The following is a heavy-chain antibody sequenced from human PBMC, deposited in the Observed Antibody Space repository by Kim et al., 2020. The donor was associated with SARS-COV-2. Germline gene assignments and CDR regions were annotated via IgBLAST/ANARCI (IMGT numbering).Heavy chain of an antibody. V-gene: IGHV3-11*06. Sequence: VKGRFTISRDNAKNSLYLQMNSLRAEDTAVYYCARYTYYYGSGSYPAFDYWGQGTLVTVSS. CDR3: ARYTYYYGSGSYPAFDY. D-gene: IGHD3-10*01. J-gene: IGHJ4*02.